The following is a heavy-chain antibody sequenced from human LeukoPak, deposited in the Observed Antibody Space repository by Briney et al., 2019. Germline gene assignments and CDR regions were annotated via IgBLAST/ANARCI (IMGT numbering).Heavy chain of an antibody. CDR1: GFTFSSYW. CDR3: AKDKVVVVPAAIAPLDY. Sequence: GGSLRLSCAASGFTFSSYWMHWVRQAPGKGLVWVSRINTDGSSTTYADAVKGRFTISRDNSKNTLYLQMNSLRAEDTAVYYCAKDKVVVVPAAIAPLDYWGQGTLVTVSS. D-gene: IGHD2-2*01. V-gene: IGHV3-74*01. CDR2: INTDGSST. J-gene: IGHJ4*02.